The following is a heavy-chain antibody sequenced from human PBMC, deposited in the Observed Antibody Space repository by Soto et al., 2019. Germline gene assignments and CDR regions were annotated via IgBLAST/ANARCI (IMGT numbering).Heavy chain of an antibody. D-gene: IGHD3-10*01. CDR1: GGSISSSSYY. Sequence: QLQLQESGPGLVKPSETLSLTCTVSGGSISSSSYYWGWIRQPPGKGLEWIGSIYYSGSTYYNPSLKSRVTISVDTSKNQFSLKLSSVTAADTAVYYCARRRGAGVLWFGELSFDYWGQVTLVTVSS. CDR2: IYYSGST. V-gene: IGHV4-39*01. J-gene: IGHJ4*02. CDR3: ARRRGAGVLWFGELSFDY.